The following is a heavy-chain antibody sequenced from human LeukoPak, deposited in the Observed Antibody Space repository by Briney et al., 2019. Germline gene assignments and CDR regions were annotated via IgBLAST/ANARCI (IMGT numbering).Heavy chain of an antibody. V-gene: IGHV4-39*01. CDR3: ARRSQTTAGRGIDY. D-gene: IGHD6-13*01. Sequence: SETLSLTCTVSGDSISSSSSYYWAWIRQPPGKGLEWIGTMSNSGSTYYNPSLKSRVTISGDTSRNQFSLKLSSVTAADTAVFFCARRSQTTAGRGIDYWGQGTLVTVSS. CDR1: GDSISSSSSYY. J-gene: IGHJ4*02. CDR2: MSNSGST.